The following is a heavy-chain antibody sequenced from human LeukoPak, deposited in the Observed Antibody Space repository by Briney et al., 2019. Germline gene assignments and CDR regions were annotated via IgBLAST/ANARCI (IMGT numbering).Heavy chain of an antibody. CDR3: AKHTYDISTGVHSDY. CDR1: GLTFSGYA. CDR2: VGKSGGST. Sequence: GVSLRLPCSASGLTFSGYAMLWARHAPGKGLVYVSVVGKSGGSTYYAESVKGRFPFSGDNARRSLYLHMNSLRARDTPVSYCAKHTYDISTGVHSDYCGQGTLVTASS. V-gene: IGHV3-64*04. J-gene: IGHJ4*02. D-gene: IGHD3-9*01.